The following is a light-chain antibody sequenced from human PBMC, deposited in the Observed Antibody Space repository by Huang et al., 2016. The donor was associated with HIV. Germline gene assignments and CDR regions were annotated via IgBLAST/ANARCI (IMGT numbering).Light chain of an antibody. CDR2: ATS. CDR3: QQYGGLLT. V-gene: IGKV3-20*01. CDR1: QSVNSAH. J-gene: IGKJ4*01. Sequence: EMVLTQSPGTLSLSRGERATLSCRASQSVNSAHVAWYQQRPGQPPRLLIYATSSRATGIPDRFSGSGSGTDYTLTISRLEPEDFAVYYCQQYGGLLTCGGGTRVEIK.